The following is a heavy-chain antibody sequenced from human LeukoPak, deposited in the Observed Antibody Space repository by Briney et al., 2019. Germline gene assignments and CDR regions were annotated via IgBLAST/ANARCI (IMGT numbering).Heavy chain of an antibody. D-gene: IGHD6-6*01. J-gene: IGHJ4*02. CDR3: TTLDIAARPSSFDY. Sequence: PGGSLRLSCAASGFTFSNAWMSWVRQAPGKGLEWVGRIKSKTDGGTTDYAAPVKGRFTISRDDSKNTMYLQMNSLKTEDTAVYYCTTLDIAARPSSFDYWGQGTLVTVSS. CDR2: IKSKTDGGTT. V-gene: IGHV3-15*01. CDR1: GFTFSNAW.